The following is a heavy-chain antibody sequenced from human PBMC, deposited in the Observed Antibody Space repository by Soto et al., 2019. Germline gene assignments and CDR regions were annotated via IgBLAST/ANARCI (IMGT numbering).Heavy chain of an antibody. J-gene: IGHJ4*02. D-gene: IGHD3-22*01. Sequence: PGGSLRLSCAASGFTFSSYAMSWVRQAPGKGLEWVSAISGSGGSTYYADSVKGRFTISRDNSKNTLYLQMNSLRAEDTAVYYCAKIPYPRYDSSGYYYYFDYWGQGTLVTLSS. V-gene: IGHV3-23*01. CDR1: GFTFSSYA. CDR3: AKIPYPRYDSSGYYYYFDY. CDR2: ISGSGGST.